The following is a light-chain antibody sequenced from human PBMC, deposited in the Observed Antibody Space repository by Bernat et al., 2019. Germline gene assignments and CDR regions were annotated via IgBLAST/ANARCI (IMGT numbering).Light chain of an antibody. J-gene: IGLJ1*01. Sequence: QSALTQPPSASGSPGQSVTISCTGTSFDVGGYNYVSWYQQHPDKAPKLIISEVSKRPSGVPDRFSGSKSGTTASLTVSGLQAEDEADYYCSSYAGSNNYVFGTGTKVTVL. CDR2: EVS. V-gene: IGLV2-8*01. CDR1: SFDVGGYNY. CDR3: SSYAGSNNYV.